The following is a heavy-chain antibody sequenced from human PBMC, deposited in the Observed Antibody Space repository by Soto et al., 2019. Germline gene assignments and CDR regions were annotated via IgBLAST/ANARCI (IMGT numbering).Heavy chain of an antibody. D-gene: IGHD3-22*01. CDR1: GFTFSSYG. CDR2: ISYDGSNK. V-gene: IGHV3-30*18. Sequence: QVQLVESGGGVVQPGRSLRLSCAASGFTFSSYGMHWVRQAPGKGLEWVAVISYDGSNKYYADSVKGRFTISRDNSKNTLYLQMNSLRAEDTAVYYCAKGFYDSSGYYYPGFDYWGQGTLVTVSS. J-gene: IGHJ4*02. CDR3: AKGFYDSSGYYYPGFDY.